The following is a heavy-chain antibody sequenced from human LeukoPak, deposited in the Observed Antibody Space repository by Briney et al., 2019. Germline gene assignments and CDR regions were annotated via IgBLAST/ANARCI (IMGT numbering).Heavy chain of an antibody. Sequence: PSETLSLTCTVSGVSISSSNYFWAWIRQSPGKGLEWIGSIYLRGSISSRPSLKSRVTMSIDSSKNQFSLKLTSVTAADTAVYYCAREDRYCSSTSCYTWDYWGQGTLVAV. CDR1: GVSISSSNYF. CDR2: IYLRGSI. J-gene: IGHJ4*02. V-gene: IGHV4-39*07. CDR3: AREDRYCSSTSCYTWDY. D-gene: IGHD2-2*02.